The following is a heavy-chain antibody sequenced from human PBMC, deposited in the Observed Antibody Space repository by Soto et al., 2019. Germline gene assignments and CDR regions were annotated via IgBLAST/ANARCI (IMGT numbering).Heavy chain of an antibody. Sequence: SETLSLTCAVYGGSFSGYYWSWIRQPPGKGLEWIGEINHSGSTNYNPSLKSRVTISVDTSKNQSSLKLSSVTAADTAVYYCAREAPTAMVRNWGQGTLVTVSS. D-gene: IGHD5-18*01. V-gene: IGHV4-34*01. J-gene: IGHJ4*02. CDR2: INHSGST. CDR3: AREAPTAMVRN. CDR1: GGSFSGYY.